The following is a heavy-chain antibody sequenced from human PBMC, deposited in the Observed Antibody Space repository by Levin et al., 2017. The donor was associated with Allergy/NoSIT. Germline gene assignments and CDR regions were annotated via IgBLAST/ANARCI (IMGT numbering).Heavy chain of an antibody. D-gene: IGHD3-16*02. J-gene: IGHJ3*02. V-gene: IGHV3-66*02. Sequence: GGSLRLSCAASGFTVSSNYMSWVRQAPGKGLEWVSVIYSGGSTYYADSVKGRFTISRDNSKNTLYLQMNSLRAEDTAVYYCARDRRGSYRAYDAFDIWGQGTMVTVSS. CDR2: IYSGGST. CDR3: ARDRRGSYRAYDAFDI. CDR1: GFTVSSNY.